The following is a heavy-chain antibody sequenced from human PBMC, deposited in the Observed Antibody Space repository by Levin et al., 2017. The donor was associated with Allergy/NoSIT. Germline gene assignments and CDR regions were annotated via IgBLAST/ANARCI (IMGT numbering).Heavy chain of an antibody. V-gene: IGHV4-59*01. D-gene: IGHD3/OR15-3a*01. Sequence: SETLSLTCTVSGGSISSYYWSWIRQSPGKGLEWIGYIYSTGSTNYYPSLKSRVTISVDTSKNQFSLQLSSVTAADTAVYYCARDGLGRGDPFDYWGQGTLVTVSS. CDR2: IYSTGST. J-gene: IGHJ4*02. CDR1: GGSISSYY. CDR3: ARDGLGRGDPFDY.